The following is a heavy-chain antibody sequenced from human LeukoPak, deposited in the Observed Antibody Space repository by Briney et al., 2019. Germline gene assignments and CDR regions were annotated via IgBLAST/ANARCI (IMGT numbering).Heavy chain of an antibody. D-gene: IGHD2-2*01. CDR2: IYHSGST. V-gene: IGHV4-38-2*01. J-gene: IGHJ4*02. CDR3: LGYCSSTSCYWYYFDY. CDR1: GYSISSGYY. Sequence: PSETLSLTCAVSGYSISSGYYWGWIRQPPGKGLEWIGSIYHSGSTYYNPSLKSRVTISVDTSKNQFSLKLSSVTAADTAVYYCLGYCSSTSCYWYYFDYWGQGTLVTVSS.